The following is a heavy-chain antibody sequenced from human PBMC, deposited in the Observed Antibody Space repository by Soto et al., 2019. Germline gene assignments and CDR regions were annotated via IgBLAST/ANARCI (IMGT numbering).Heavy chain of an antibody. J-gene: IGHJ6*02. CDR2: ISYDGSNK. Sequence: GGSLRLSCAASGFTFSSYGMHWVRQAPGKGLEWVAVISYDGSNKYYADSVKGRFTISRDNSKNTLYLQMNSLRAEDTAVYYCAKDRSRYNWNYNNGMDVWGQGTTVTSP. CDR1: GFTFSSYG. V-gene: IGHV3-30*18. D-gene: IGHD1-7*01. CDR3: AKDRSRYNWNYNNGMDV.